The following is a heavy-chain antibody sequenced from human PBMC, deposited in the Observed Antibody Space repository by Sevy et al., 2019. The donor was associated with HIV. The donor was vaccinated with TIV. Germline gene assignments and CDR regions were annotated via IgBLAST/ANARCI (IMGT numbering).Heavy chain of an antibody. J-gene: IGHJ4*02. CDR2: INPNSGGT. D-gene: IGHD3-10*01. V-gene: IGHV1-2*06. CDR1: GYTFTGYY. Sequence: ASVKVSCKASGYTFTGYYMHWVRQAPGQGLEWMGRINPNSGGTDYAQKFQGRVTMTRDTSISTAYMELSRLRSDDTTVYFCARWGRGGGSGFDYWGQGTLVTVSS. CDR3: ARWGRGGGSGFDY.